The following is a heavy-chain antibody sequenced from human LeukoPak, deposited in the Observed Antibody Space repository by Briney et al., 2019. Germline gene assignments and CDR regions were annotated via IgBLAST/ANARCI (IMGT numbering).Heavy chain of an antibody. V-gene: IGHV4-59*01. J-gene: IGHJ5*02. CDR1: GGSISSYY. Sequence: SETLSLTCSVSGGSISSYYWSWIRQPPGKGLEWIGYIYYSGSTNYNPSLKSRVTISVDTSKNQFSLKLSSVTAADTAVYYCARDANLFDPWGQGTLVTVSS. CDR3: ARDANLFDP. D-gene: IGHD1-14*01. CDR2: IYYSGST.